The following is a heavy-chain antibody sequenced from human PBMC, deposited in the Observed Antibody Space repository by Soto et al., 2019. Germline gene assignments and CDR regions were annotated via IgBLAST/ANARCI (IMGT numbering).Heavy chain of an antibody. CDR3: ARDPGYCSSNSCYNAFDI. J-gene: IGHJ3*02. CDR2: INPNSGGT. D-gene: IGHD2-2*02. Sequence: ASVKVSCKASGYTFTGYYMHLVRQAPGQGLEWMGWINPNSGGTNYAQKFQGWVTMTRDTSISTAYMELSRLRSDDTAVYYCARDPGYCSSNSCYNAFDIWGQGTMVTVSS. CDR1: GYTFTGYY. V-gene: IGHV1-2*04.